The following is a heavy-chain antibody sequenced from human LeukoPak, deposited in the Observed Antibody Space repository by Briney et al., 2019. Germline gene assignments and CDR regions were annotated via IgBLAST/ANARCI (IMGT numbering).Heavy chain of an antibody. V-gene: IGHV3-23*01. CDR1: GFTFSSYA. CDR3: AIFRYYYDSSGYYGF. J-gene: IGHJ4*02. D-gene: IGHD3-22*01. CDR2: ISGSGGST. Sequence: GGSLRLSCAASGFTFSSYAMSWVRQAPGKGLEWVSAISGSGGSTYYADSVRGRFTISRDNSKNTLYLQMNSLRAEDTAVYYCAIFRYYYDSSGYYGFWGQGTLVTVSS.